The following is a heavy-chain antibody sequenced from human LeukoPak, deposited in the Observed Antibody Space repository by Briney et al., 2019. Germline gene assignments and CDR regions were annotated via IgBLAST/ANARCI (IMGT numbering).Heavy chain of an antibody. CDR3: AKDPYPPRYFDY. CDR1: GFTFSSYA. Sequence: GGSLRLSCAASGFTFSSYAMSWVRPAPGKGLEWVSSLSGSGGDTYYAESVKGRSTTSRDNSKNTVYLEMNSLRAEDTAVYYCAKDPYPPRYFDYWGQGTLVTVSS. CDR2: LSGSGGDT. J-gene: IGHJ4*02. V-gene: IGHV3-23*01.